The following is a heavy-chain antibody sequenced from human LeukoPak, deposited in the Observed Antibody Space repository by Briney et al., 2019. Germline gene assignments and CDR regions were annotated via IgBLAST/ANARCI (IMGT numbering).Heavy chain of an antibody. Sequence: PGGSLRLSCAASGFSFSRFYMSWVRQTPGKALEWISYIPTSGISVQYADSVRGRFTASRDDAMNSLHLQMDSLRVEGTAVYYCTRAEGLGPGAHFDQWGQGALVIVSS. CDR2: IPTSGISV. V-gene: IGHV3-11*01. J-gene: IGHJ4*02. CDR3: TRAEGLGPGAHFDQ. CDR1: GFSFSRFY.